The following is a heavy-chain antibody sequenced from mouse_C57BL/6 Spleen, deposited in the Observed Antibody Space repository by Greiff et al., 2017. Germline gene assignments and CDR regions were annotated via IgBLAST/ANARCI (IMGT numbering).Heavy chain of an antibody. Sequence: QVQLQQPGAELVMPGASVKLSCKASGYTFTSYWMHWVKQRPGQGLEWIGEIDPSDSYTNYNQKFKGKSTLTVDKSSSTAYMQLSSLTSEDYAVYYCALTSFAYWGQGTLVTVSA. CDR1: GYTFTSYW. V-gene: IGHV1-69*01. CDR2: IDPSDSYT. J-gene: IGHJ3*01. CDR3: ALTSFAY.